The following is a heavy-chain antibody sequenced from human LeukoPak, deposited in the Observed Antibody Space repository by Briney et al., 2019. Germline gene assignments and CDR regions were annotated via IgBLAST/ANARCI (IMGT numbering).Heavy chain of an antibody. CDR2: ISGSGGST. V-gene: IGHV3-23*01. J-gene: IGHJ3*02. CDR1: GFTFSSYA. CDR3: AKDLQGWLYTDAFDI. Sequence: GGSLRLSCAASGFTFSSYAMSWVRQAPGKGLEWVSVISGSGGSTNYADSVKGRFTISRDNSKNTLYLQMNSLRAEDTAVYYCAKDLQGWLYTDAFDIWGQGTMVTVSS. D-gene: IGHD6-19*01.